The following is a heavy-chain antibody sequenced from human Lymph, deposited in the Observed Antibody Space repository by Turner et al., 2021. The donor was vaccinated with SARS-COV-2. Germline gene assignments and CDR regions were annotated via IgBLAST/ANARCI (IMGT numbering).Heavy chain of an antibody. Sequence: EVQLLESGGGLVKPGGSLRLSCAASGFTFSSYSMNWVRQAPGKGVEWVSSINFTSSYIYHADSVKGRFTISRDNAKNSLYLQMNSLRAEDTAVYYCARGPPDFPYYFDYWGQGTLVTVSS. CDR2: INFTSSYI. CDR3: ARGPPDFPYYFDY. J-gene: IGHJ4*02. V-gene: IGHV3-21*01. CDR1: GFTFSSYS. D-gene: IGHD2-21*02.